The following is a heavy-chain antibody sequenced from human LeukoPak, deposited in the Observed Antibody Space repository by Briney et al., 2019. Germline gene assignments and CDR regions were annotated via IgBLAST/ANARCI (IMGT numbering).Heavy chain of an antibody. V-gene: IGHV4-4*07. J-gene: IGHJ4*02. CDR1: GNSISIYY. CDR3: ARGPTTVTRAFDY. Sequence: SETLSLTCTVAGNSISIYYSGWARRPAGKGLGWIGHIYTSGSTNYNPSRKSRVTMSVDTSKNQFSLKLSSVTAADTAVYYCARGPTTVTRAFDYWGQGTLVTVSS. CDR2: IYTSGST. D-gene: IGHD4-17*01.